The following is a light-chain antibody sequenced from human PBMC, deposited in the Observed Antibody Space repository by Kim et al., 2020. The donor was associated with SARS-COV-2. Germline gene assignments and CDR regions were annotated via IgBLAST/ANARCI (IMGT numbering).Light chain of an antibody. CDR3: LQHNSDPIT. V-gene: IGKV1-17*01. J-gene: IGKJ5*01. CDR2: GAS. Sequence: GSVGDKGTITCQASQDIRNALGWDQQTPGRAPKRLIYGASSLQSGVPSRFSGSGSGTEFTLTISSLQPEDFATYFCLQHNSDPITFGQGTRVEIK. CDR1: QDIRNA.